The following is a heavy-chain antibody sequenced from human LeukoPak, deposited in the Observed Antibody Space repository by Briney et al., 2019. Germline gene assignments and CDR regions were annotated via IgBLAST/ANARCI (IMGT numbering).Heavy chain of an antibody. CDR3: ARGIGGSTLKYNWFDP. CDR2: INHSGST. Sequence: SETLSLTCAVYGGSFSGYYWSWIRQPPGKGLEWIGEINHSGSTNYNPSLKSRVTISVDTSKNQFSLKLSSVTAADTAVYYCARGIGGSTLKYNWFDPWGQGTLVTVSS. D-gene: IGHD2-15*01. CDR1: GGSFSGYY. J-gene: IGHJ5*02. V-gene: IGHV4-34*01.